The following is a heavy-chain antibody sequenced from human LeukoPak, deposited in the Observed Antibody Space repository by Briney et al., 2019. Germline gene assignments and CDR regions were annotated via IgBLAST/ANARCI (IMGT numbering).Heavy chain of an antibody. V-gene: IGHV4-39*07. J-gene: IGHJ5*02. D-gene: IGHD6-13*01. Sequence: SETLSLTCTVSGGSISSSSYYWGWIRQPPGKGLEWIGSIYYSGSTYYNPSLKSRVTISVDTSKNQFSLKLSSVTAADTAVFYCATLESAAAGNRWFDPWGQGILVTVSS. CDR1: GGSISSSSYY. CDR2: IYYSGST. CDR3: ATLESAAAGNRWFDP.